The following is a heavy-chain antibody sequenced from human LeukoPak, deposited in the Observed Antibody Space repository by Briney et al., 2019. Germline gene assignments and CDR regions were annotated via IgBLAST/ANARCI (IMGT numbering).Heavy chain of an antibody. CDR3: ARDRPDYYDSSGYPLY. CDR1: GFTFSSYS. Sequence: GGSLRLSCAASGFTFSSYSMNWVRQAPGKGLEWVSSISSSSSYIYYADSVKGRFTISRDNAKNSLYLQMNSLRAEDTAVYYCARDRPDYYDSSGYPLYWGQGTLVTVSS. V-gene: IGHV3-21*01. CDR2: ISSSSSYI. J-gene: IGHJ4*02. D-gene: IGHD3-22*01.